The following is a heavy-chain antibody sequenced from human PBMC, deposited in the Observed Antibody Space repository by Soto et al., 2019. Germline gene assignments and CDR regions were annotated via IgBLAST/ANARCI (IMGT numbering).Heavy chain of an antibody. D-gene: IGHD3-22*01. V-gene: IGHV3-74*01. Sequence: EVQLVESGGGLVQPGESLTLSCAASGFPFSSYWMHWVRQAPGKGLVWVSRIKSDGSGTYYADSVQDRFTISRDNARNTLYLQMNSLRVEDTAVYFCARGDGDXYDGNGYLGRHWGQGTLVTVSS. CDR2: IKSDGSGT. CDR1: GFPFSSYW. CDR3: ARGDGDXYDGNGYLGRH. J-gene: IGHJ4*02.